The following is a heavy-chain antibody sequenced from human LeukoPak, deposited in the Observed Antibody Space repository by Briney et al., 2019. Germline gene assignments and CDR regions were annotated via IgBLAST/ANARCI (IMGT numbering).Heavy chain of an antibody. Sequence: ASVKVSCKASGYTFTGYYMHWVRQAPGQGLEWMGRINPNSGGTNYVQKFQGRVTMTRDTSISTAYMELSRLRSDDTAVYYCARGQYYYGMDVWGQGTTVTVSS. CDR2: INPNSGGT. CDR3: ARGQYYYGMDV. CDR1: GYTFTGYY. V-gene: IGHV1-2*06. J-gene: IGHJ6*02.